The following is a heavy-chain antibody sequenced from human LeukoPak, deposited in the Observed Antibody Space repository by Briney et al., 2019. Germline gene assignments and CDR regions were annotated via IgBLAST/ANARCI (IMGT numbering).Heavy chain of an antibody. Sequence: GASVKVSCKASGGTFSSYAISWVRQAPGQGLEWMGGIIPIFGTANYAQKFQGRVTITADESTSTAYMELSSLRSEDTAVYYCASDLRRYCSGGSCADAFGIWGQGTMVTVSS. CDR3: ASDLRRYCSGGSCADAFGI. J-gene: IGHJ3*02. V-gene: IGHV1-69*13. CDR1: GGTFSSYA. CDR2: IIPIFGTA. D-gene: IGHD2-15*01.